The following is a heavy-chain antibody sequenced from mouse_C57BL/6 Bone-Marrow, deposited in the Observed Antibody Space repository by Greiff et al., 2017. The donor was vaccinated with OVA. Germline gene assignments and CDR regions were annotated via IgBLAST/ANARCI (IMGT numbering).Heavy chain of an antibody. D-gene: IGHD1-1*01. CDR1: GYTFTSYW. Sequence: QVHVKQPGAELVKPGASVKLSCKASGYTFTSYWMHWVKQRPGQGLEWIGMIHPNSGSTNYNEKFKSKATLTVDKSSSTAYMQLSSLTSEDSAVYYCARSPLLLRYWYFDVWGTGTTVTVSS. CDR2: IHPNSGST. CDR3: ARSPLLLRYWYFDV. J-gene: IGHJ1*03. V-gene: IGHV1-64*01.